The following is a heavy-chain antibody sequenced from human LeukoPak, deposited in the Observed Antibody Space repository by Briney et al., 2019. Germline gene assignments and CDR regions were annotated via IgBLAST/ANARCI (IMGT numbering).Heavy chain of an antibody. D-gene: IGHD2-21*01. CDR2: IYYSGST. V-gene: IGHV4-39*07. CDR3: ARVPIYYYYYYGMDV. CDR1: GGSISSSYSY. Sequence: PSETLSLTCTVSGGSISSSYSYWGWIRQPPGKGLEWIGNIYYSGSTYYSPSLTSRVTISVDTSKNQFSLKLSSVTAADTAVYYCARVPIYYYYYYGMDVWGQGTTVTVSS. J-gene: IGHJ6*02.